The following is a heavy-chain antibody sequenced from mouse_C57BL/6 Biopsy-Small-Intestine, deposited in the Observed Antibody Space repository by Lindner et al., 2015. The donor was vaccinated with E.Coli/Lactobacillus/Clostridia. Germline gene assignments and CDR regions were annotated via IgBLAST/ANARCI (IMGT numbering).Heavy chain of an antibody. CDR2: IYPGDGDT. D-gene: IGHD1-1*01. CDR3: ARSDYYGRGYFDV. CDR1: GYAFSSYW. J-gene: IGHJ1*03. Sequence: VQLQESGAELVKPGASVKISCKASGYAFSSYWMNWVKQRPGKGLEWIGQIYPGDGDTNYNGKFKGKATLTADKSSSTAYMQLSSLTSEDSAVYFCARSDYYGRGYFDVWGTGTTVTVSS. V-gene: IGHV1-80*01.